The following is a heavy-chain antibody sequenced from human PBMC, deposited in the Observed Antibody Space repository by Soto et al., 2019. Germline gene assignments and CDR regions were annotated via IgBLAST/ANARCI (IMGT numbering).Heavy chain of an antibody. CDR3: ARVGRSYGYGYYFDY. V-gene: IGHV1-69*13. D-gene: IGHD5-18*01. CDR1: GGTFSSYA. J-gene: IGHJ4*02. Sequence: EASVKVSCKASGGTFSSYAISWVRQAPGQGLEWMGGIIPIFGTANYAQKFQGRVTITADESTSTAYMELSSLRSEDTAVYYCARVGRSYGYGYYFDYWGQGTLVTVSS. CDR2: IIPIFGTA.